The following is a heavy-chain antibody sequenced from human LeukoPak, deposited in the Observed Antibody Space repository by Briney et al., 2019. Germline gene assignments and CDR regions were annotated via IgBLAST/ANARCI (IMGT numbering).Heavy chain of an antibody. CDR2: IIPIFGTA. J-gene: IGHJ6*03. V-gene: IGHV1-69*05. CDR1: GGTFSSYA. Sequence: SVKVSCKASGGTFSSYAISWVRQAPGQGLEWMGRIIPIFGTANYAQKFQGRVMITTDESTSTAYMELSSLRSKGAAVYDWAWGAGGSGGSCHPSAMDVWGKGTTVTVSS. CDR3: AWGAGGSGGSCHPSAMDV. D-gene: IGHD2-15*01.